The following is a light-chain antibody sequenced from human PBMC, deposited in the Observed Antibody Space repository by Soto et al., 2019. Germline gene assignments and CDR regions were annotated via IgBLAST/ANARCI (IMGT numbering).Light chain of an antibody. J-gene: IGLJ2*01. Sequence: QSALTQPRSVSGSPGQSVTISCTGTNNDVGFYNYVSWYQQQLGKAPKLLIYEVSKRAQGVPDRFTGSKSGNTASLTVSELQPDDEADYYCCSSGGRNGFVVFGGGTKLTVL. CDR3: CSSGGRNGFVV. CDR1: NNDVGFYNY. CDR2: EVS. V-gene: IGLV2-11*01.